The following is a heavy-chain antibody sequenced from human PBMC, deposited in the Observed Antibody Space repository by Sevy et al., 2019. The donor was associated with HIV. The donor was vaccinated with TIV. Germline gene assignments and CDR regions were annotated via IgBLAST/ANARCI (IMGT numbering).Heavy chain of an antibody. Sequence: GGSLRLSCEASGFTFSKYSMSWVRQAPEKGLEWVSTVSFGCGRIDYADSVKGRFTISRDDSKNSLYLQMNSLRAEDTAVYYCAREGCTKPHDYWGQGTLVTVSS. J-gene: IGHJ4*02. CDR3: AREGCTKPHDY. D-gene: IGHD2-8*01. CDR2: VSFGCGRI. V-gene: IGHV3-23*01. CDR1: GFTFSKYS.